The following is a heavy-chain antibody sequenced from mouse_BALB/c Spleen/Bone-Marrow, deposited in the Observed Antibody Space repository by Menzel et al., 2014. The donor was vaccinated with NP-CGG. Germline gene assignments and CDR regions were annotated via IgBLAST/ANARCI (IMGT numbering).Heavy chain of an antibody. V-gene: IGHV1-85*01. CDR2: IFPGDSTT. D-gene: IGHD1-2*01. CDR1: GNTFKSYD. CDR3: VRSRLRDWYFDV. J-gene: IGHJ1*01. Sequence: VQLQQSGVELVKPGASVKLSCKASGNTFKSYDINWVRQRPEQGLEWIGWIFPGDSTTKYNEKFKGKATLSTDKSSSTVHMQLSRLTSEDSAVYFCVRSRLRDWYFDVWGAGTTVTISS.